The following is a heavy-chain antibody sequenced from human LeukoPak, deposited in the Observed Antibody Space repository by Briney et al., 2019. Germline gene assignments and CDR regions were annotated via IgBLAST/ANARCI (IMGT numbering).Heavy chain of an antibody. CDR3: ARDKRRLEPGFFDY. Sequence: SETLSLTCTVSGGSISSYYWSWIRQPPGKGLEWIGYIYYSGSTNYNPSLKSRVTISVDTSKNQFSLKLSSVTAADTAVYYCARDKRRLEPGFFDYWGQGTLVTVSS. J-gene: IGHJ4*02. CDR1: GGSISSYY. CDR2: IYYSGST. V-gene: IGHV4-59*01. D-gene: IGHD3-3*01.